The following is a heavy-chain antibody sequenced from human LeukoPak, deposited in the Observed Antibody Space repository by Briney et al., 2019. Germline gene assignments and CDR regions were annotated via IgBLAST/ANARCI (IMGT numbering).Heavy chain of an antibody. CDR2: TYYRSKWYG. V-gene: IGHV6-1*01. D-gene: IGHD6-13*01. CDR1: GDSVSSNSAA. CDR3: ARLRAVSSRGYYYYGMDV. J-gene: IGHJ6*02. Sequence: SQTLSLTCAISGDSVSSNSAAWNWIRQSPSRGLEWLGKTYYRSKWYGDYAVSVKSRITIDPDTSKNQFSLRLNSVTPEDTAVYYCARLRAVSSRGYYYYGMDVWGQGTTVTVSS.